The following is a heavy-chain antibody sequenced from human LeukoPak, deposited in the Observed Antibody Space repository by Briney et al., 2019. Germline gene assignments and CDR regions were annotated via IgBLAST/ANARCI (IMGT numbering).Heavy chain of an antibody. CDR1: GFTFGDYA. CDR2: IRSKAYGGTT. J-gene: IGHJ6*02. Sequence: SGGSLRLSCTASGFTFGDYAMSWFRQALGKGLEWVGFIRSKAYGGTTEYAASVKGRFTISRDDSKSIAYLQMNSLKTEDTAVYYCTRAHTGYYYGMDVWGQGTTVTVSS. V-gene: IGHV3-49*03. CDR3: TRAHTGYYYGMDV. D-gene: IGHD4-17*01.